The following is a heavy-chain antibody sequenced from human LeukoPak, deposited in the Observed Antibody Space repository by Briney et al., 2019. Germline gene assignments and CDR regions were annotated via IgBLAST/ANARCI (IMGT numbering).Heavy chain of an antibody. Sequence: GGSLRLSCAASGFSFSSYSINWVRQAPGKGLEWVSYISGDGNAKHYTDSVKGRLTISRDNAKNALYLQMNSLRAEDTAVYFCARDYVYAFDYWGQGTLVTVSS. CDR3: ARDYVYAFDY. J-gene: IGHJ4*02. CDR1: GFSFSSYS. V-gene: IGHV3-48*01. CDR2: ISGDGNAK. D-gene: IGHD2/OR15-2a*01.